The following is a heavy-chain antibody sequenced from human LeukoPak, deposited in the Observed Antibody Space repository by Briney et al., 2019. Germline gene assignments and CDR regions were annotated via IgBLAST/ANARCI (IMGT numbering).Heavy chain of an antibody. J-gene: IGHJ4*02. D-gene: IGHD6-13*01. CDR3: ATGSGSSWFDY. CDR2: AHSSGST. V-gene: IGHV4-4*07. Sequence: SETLSLTCIVSGGSISSYYWSWIRQPAGKGLEWIGLAHSSGSTNHNPSLKSRVTMSVDTSKNQFSLKLSSVTAADTAGYYCATGSGSSWFDYWGQGTLVTVSS. CDR1: GGSISSYY.